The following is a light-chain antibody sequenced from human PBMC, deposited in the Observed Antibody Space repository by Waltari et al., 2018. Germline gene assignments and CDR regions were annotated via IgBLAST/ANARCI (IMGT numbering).Light chain of an antibody. CDR1: QTVSSN. V-gene: IGKV3-15*01. J-gene: IGKJ1*01. CDR2: GAS. CDR3: QQYNNWPPWT. Sequence: ETVMTQSPATLSVSPGERATLSCRASQTVSSNLAWYQQKPGQAPRLLIYGASTRANCMPARFSGSGSGAQFTLTISSLQSEDFAVYYCQQYNNWPPWTFGQGTKVEIK.